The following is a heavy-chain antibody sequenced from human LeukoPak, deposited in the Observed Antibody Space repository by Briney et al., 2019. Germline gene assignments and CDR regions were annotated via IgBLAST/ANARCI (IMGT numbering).Heavy chain of an antibody. D-gene: IGHD6-13*01. V-gene: IGHV1-69*05. Sequence: SVKVSCKASGGTFSSYAISWVRQAPGQGLEWMGGIIPIFGTANYAQKFQGRVTMTTDTSTSTAYMELRSLRSDDTAVYYCSRDLPYSSSWESIDYWGQGTLVTVSS. CDR3: SRDLPYSSSWESIDY. J-gene: IGHJ4*02. CDR1: GGTFSSYA. CDR2: IIPIFGTA.